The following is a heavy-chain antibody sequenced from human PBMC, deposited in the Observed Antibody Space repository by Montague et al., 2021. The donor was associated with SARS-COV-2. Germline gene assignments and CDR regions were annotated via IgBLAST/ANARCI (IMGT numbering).Heavy chain of an antibody. CDR3: ARGAPTISMILVVMTGAGWYFDL. J-gene: IGHJ2*01. CDR1: GGSINNSY. D-gene: IGHD3-22*01. CDR2: IYYRGST. V-gene: IGHV4-59*12. Sequence: SETLSLTCTVSGGSINNSYWSWIRQPPGKGLEWIGYIYYRGSTNYNPSLETRVIISVDPAKNQFSLKLSAVTAADTAVYYCARGAPTISMILVVMTGAGWYFDLWGRGTLVTVSS.